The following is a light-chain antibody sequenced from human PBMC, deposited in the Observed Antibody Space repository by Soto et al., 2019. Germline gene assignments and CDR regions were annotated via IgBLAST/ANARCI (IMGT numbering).Light chain of an antibody. Sequence: EIVMTQSPATLSVSPGERATLSCRASQSVSSNLAWYQQKPGQAPRLLIYGASIRATGIPARFSGSGSGTAFTLTISSLQSEDFAVYYCQQYNNWPPWTCGQGTKVEIK. CDR3: QQYNNWPPWT. CDR1: QSVSSN. V-gene: IGKV3D-15*01. J-gene: IGKJ1*01. CDR2: GAS.